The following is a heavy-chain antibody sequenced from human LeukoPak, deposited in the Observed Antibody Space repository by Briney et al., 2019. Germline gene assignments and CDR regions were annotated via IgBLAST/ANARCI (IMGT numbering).Heavy chain of an antibody. V-gene: IGHV1-2*02. CDR3: AREYYDILSGYSSWFDP. CDR2: INPNSGDT. Sequence: ASVKVSCKASGYTLSGYYIHWVRQAPGQGLEWMGWINPNSGDTKFAQKFQGRVSMTRDTSISTAYMELSRLRSDDTAVYYCAREYYDILSGYSSWFDPWGQGTLVTVSS. J-gene: IGHJ5*02. CDR1: GYTLSGYY. D-gene: IGHD3-9*01.